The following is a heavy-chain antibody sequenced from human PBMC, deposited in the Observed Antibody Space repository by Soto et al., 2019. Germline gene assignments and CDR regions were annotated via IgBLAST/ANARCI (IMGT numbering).Heavy chain of an antibody. CDR3: ARSVVVVVAVLGYYYYYGMDV. D-gene: IGHD2-15*01. Sequence: SQTLPRTWFAGRRSLSGYYRTRLRQPPLSHRDRIGEINHSGSTNYTPSLKSRVTISVDTSKNQFSLKLSSVTAADTAVYYCARSVVVVVAVLGYYYYYGMDVWGQGTTVTVSS. V-gene: IGHV4-34*01. J-gene: IGHJ6*02. CDR1: RRSLSGYY. CDR2: INHSGST.